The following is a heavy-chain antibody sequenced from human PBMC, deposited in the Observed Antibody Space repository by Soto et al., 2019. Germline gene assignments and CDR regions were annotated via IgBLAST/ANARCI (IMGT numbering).Heavy chain of an antibody. J-gene: IGHJ3*02. CDR3: ARGAFSYDFWNGYYSHANAFDI. CDR1: GYTFTRYD. V-gene: IGHV1-8*01. D-gene: IGHD3-3*01. CDR2: MNPNSGNT. Sequence: GASVKASFKSSGYTFTRYDINWARQATGQGLERMGWMNPNSGNTGYAQKFQGRVTMIRNTSISTAYMELSSLRSEDTAVYYCARGAFSYDFWNGYYSHANAFDICGQGTMVTV.